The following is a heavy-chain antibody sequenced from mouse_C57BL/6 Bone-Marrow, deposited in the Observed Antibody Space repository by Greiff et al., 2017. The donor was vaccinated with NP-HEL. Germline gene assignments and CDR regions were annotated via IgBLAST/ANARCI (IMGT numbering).Heavy chain of an antibody. Sequence: QVQLQQPGAELVKPGASVKMSCKASGYTFPSYWITWVKQRPGQGLEWIGDIYPGSGSTNYNEKFKSKATLTVDTSSSTAYMQLSSLTSEDSAVYYCARRYYGSDPYYFDYWGQGTTLTVSS. V-gene: IGHV1-55*01. CDR1: GYTFPSYW. CDR2: IYPGSGST. J-gene: IGHJ2*01. D-gene: IGHD1-1*01. CDR3: ARRYYGSDPYYFDY.